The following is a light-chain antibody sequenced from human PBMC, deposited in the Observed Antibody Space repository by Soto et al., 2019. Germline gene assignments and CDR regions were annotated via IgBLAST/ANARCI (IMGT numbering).Light chain of an antibody. V-gene: IGKV3D-20*02. Sequence: EIVLTQTPGTLSLSPGEGATLSCSASQSVSSNYLAWYQQKLGQAPRLLIYGASSRATGIPDRFSGSGSGTDFTLTISRLEPEDFAVYYCQQRSNWPWTFGQGTKVDIK. CDR1: QSVSSNY. CDR2: GAS. CDR3: QQRSNWPWT. J-gene: IGKJ1*01.